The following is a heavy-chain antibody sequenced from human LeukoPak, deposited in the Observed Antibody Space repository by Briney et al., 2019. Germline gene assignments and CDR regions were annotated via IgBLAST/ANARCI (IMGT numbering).Heavy chain of an antibody. CDR1: GGSISSGSYY. J-gene: IGHJ4*02. Sequence: SQTLSLTCTVSGGSISSGSYYWSWIRQPAGKGLEWIGRIYTSGSTNYNPSLKSRVTISVDTFKNQFSLKLSSVTAADTAVYYCASGYCGGDCNFDYWGQGTLVTVSS. D-gene: IGHD2-21*02. CDR2: IYTSGST. V-gene: IGHV4-61*02. CDR3: ASGYCGGDCNFDY.